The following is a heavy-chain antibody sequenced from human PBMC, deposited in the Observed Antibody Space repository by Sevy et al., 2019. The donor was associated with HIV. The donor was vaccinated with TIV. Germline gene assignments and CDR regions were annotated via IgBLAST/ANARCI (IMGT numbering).Heavy chain of an antibody. Sequence: GGSLRLSCTASGFTFSSYSMNWVRQAPGKGLEWVSNISSGSGSIFYADSVKGRFTISRDNAKNSLYLQMNSLRAEDTAVYYCTRERELTTLDYWGQGTLVTVSS. D-gene: IGHD4-4*01. CDR3: TRERELTTLDY. CDR2: ISSGSGSI. CDR1: GFTFSSYS. V-gene: IGHV3-48*01. J-gene: IGHJ4*02.